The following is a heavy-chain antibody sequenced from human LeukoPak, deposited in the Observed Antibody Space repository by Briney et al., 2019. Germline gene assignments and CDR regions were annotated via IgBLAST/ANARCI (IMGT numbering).Heavy chain of an antibody. D-gene: IGHD3-22*01. V-gene: IGHV1-18*01. CDR1: GYTFTSYG. CDR2: ISAYNGNT. J-gene: IGHJ4*02. CDR3: ARGATYYYDSSGYYFDY. Sequence: ASVKVSCKASGYTFTSYGISWVRQAPGQGLEWLGWISAYNGNTNYAQKLQGRVTMTTDTSTSTAYMELRSLRSDDTAVYYCARGATYYYDSSGYYFDYWGQGTLVTVSS.